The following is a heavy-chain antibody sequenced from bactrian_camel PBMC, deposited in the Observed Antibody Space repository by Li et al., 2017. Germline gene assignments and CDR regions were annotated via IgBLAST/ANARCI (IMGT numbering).Heavy chain of an antibody. CDR1: GRSYSTEC. CDR3: AARGPYCYTKLSVRDFTY. CDR2: IATGSGNT. J-gene: IGHJ6*01. V-gene: IGHV3S54*01. Sequence: HVQLVESGGDLVQVGGSLRLSCAASGRSYSTECMAWFRQAPGKEREGVARIATGSGNTYYADSVKGRFTISQDNAQNTVYLQMNSLRPEDTAMYYCAARGPYCYTKLSVRDFTYWGQGTQVTVS. D-gene: IGHD2*01.